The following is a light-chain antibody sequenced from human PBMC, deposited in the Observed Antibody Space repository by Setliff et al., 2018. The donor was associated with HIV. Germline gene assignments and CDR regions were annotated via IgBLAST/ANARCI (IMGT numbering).Light chain of an antibody. CDR1: SSNVGSSF. V-gene: IGLV1-47*01. J-gene: IGLJ3*02. Sequence: QSVLTQPPSTSGTPGQRVTISCSGSSSNVGSSFVYWYQQVPGTAPKLLIFKNNQRPSGVPDRFSGSKSGTSASLAISGLRPEDEADYYCAAWDDNLSVVFGGGTKVTVL. CDR3: AAWDDNLSVV. CDR2: KNN.